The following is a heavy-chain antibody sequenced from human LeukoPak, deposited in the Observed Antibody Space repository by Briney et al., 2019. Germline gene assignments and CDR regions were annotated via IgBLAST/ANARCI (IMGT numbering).Heavy chain of an antibody. D-gene: IGHD2-15*01. Sequence: KPSETLSLTCTVSGGSISSSSYYWGWIRQPPGKGLEWIGSIYYSGSTYYNPSLKSRVTISVDTSKNQFSLKLSSVTAADTAVYYCARQKRVRVVVAASFDYWGQGTLVTVSS. J-gene: IGHJ4*02. V-gene: IGHV4-39*01. CDR1: GGSISSSSYY. CDR3: ARQKRVRVVVAASFDY. CDR2: IYYSGST.